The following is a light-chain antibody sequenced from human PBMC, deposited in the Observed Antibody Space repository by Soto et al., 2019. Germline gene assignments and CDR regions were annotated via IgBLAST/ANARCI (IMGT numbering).Light chain of an antibody. CDR1: QTIRSTY. CDR2: GAS. J-gene: IGKJ5*01. CDR3: QQYGSSLIT. V-gene: IGKV3-20*01. Sequence: DIVLTQSPGTLSLSPGERVTLSCRASQTIRSTYFAWYQQKPGQAPRLLIYGASSRATDIPVRFSGTGSGTDFALTISRLEPEDSAVYYCQQYGSSLITFGRGTRLEIK.